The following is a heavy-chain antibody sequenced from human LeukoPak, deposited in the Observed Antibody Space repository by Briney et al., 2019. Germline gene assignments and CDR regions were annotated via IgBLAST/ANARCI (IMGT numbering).Heavy chain of an antibody. CDR3: AKDYYYGSGSYSLY. Sequence: GGSLRLSCAASGFTFSSYAMSWVRQAPGKRLEWVSAISGSGGSTYYADSVKGRFTISRDNSKNTLYLQMNSLRAEDTAVYYCAKDYYYGSGSYSLYWGQGTLVTVSS. V-gene: IGHV3-23*01. CDR1: GFTFSSYA. J-gene: IGHJ4*02. CDR2: ISGSGGST. D-gene: IGHD3-10*01.